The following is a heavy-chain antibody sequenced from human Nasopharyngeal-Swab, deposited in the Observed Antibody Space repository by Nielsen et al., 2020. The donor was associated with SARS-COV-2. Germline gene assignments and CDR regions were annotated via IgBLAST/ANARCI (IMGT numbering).Heavy chain of an antibody. CDR2: ISYDGSNK. CDR3: ARALWGSYYYGMDV. D-gene: IGHD7-27*01. V-gene: IGHV3-30*04. Sequence: GGSLRLSCAASGSTFSSYAMHWVRQAQGKGLEWVAVISYDGSNKYYADSVKGRFTISRDNSKNTLYLQMNSLRAEDTAVYYCARALWGSYYYGMDVWGQGTTVTVSS. J-gene: IGHJ6*02. CDR1: GSTFSSYA.